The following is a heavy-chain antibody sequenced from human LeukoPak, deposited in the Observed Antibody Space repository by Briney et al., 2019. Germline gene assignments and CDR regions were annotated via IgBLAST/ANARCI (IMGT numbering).Heavy chain of an antibody. V-gene: IGHV3-53*01. J-gene: IGHJ4*02. Sequence: GGSLRLSCAASGFTVSSNYMTWVRQVPGKGLEWVSLIYSGGSTFYADSVKGRFTISRDNSKNTLYLQMNSLRAEDTAVYYCARVAAAGTEYFDYWGQGTLVPVSS. CDR2: IYSGGST. D-gene: IGHD6-13*01. CDR1: GFTVSSNY. CDR3: ARVAAAGTEYFDY.